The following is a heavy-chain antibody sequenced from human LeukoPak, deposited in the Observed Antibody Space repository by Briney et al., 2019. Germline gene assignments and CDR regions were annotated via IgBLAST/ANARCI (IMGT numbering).Heavy chain of an antibody. CDR2: ITSSGGST. CDR3: VKGDYSGYTFPAFDY. V-gene: IGHV3-64D*06. CDR1: GFTLSYYA. J-gene: IGHJ4*02. Sequence: QPGGSLRLSCSASGFTLSYYAMHWVRQAPGKGLEYVSGITSSGGSTYYTDSVKGRFTISRDNSNNTLYLQMSSLRAEDTAVYYCVKGDYSGYTFPAFDYWGQGTLVSVPS. D-gene: IGHD5-12*01.